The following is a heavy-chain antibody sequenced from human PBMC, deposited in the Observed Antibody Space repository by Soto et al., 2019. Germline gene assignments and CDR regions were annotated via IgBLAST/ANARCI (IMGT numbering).Heavy chain of an antibody. CDR2: IYYSGSS. D-gene: IGHD2-21*02. V-gene: IGHV4-31*03. J-gene: IGHJ6*02. CDR1: GGSISSGGYY. Sequence: SETLSLTCTVSGGSISSGGYYWSWIRQHPGKGLEWIGYIYYSGSSYYNPSLKSRVTISVDTSKNQLSLKLSSVTAADTAVYYCARALQTAIGFKYYYYGMDVWGQGTTVTVS. CDR3: ARALQTAIGFKYYYYGMDV.